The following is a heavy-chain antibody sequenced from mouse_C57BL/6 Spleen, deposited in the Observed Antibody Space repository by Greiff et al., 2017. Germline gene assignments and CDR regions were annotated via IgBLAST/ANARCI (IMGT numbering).Heavy chain of an antibody. D-gene: IGHD2-1*01. CDR2: ISYDGSN. CDR3: ARAGNGNYVFDY. V-gene: IGHV3-6*01. Sequence: DVKLQESGPGLVKPSQSLSLTCSVTGYSITSGYYWNWLRQFPGNKLEWMGYISYDGSNNYNPSLKNRISITRDTSKNQFFLKLNSVTTEDTATYYCARAGNGNYVFDYWGQGTTLTVSS. CDR1: GYSITSGYY. J-gene: IGHJ2*01.